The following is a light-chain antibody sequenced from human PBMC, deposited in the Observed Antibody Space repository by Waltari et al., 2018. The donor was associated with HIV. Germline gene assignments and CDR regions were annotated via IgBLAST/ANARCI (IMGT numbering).Light chain of an antibody. CDR1: QTIKRN. Sequence: DIQVTQSPSSLSVSVGDRVPITCRASQTIKRNLNWYQQTPGKAPKLLIFGASTLQSGVPSRFSGSGSETDFILTVFSLQPEDFATYYCQQTYSAPHTFGQGTRLEIK. J-gene: IGKJ5*01. V-gene: IGKV1-39*01. CDR2: GAS. CDR3: QQTYSAPHT.